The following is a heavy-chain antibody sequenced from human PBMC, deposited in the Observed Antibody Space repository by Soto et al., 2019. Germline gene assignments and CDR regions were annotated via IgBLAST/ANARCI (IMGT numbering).Heavy chain of an antibody. D-gene: IGHD4-4*01. Sequence: SVKVSCKASGGTFSSYAISWVRQAPGQGLEWMGGIIPIFGTANYAQKFQGRVTITADESTSTAYMELSSLRSEDTAVYYCASIKVPTVTTYYYYGMDVWGQGTTVTVSS. CDR3: ASIKVPTVTTYYYYGMDV. CDR1: GGTFSSYA. CDR2: IIPIFGTA. V-gene: IGHV1-69*13. J-gene: IGHJ6*02.